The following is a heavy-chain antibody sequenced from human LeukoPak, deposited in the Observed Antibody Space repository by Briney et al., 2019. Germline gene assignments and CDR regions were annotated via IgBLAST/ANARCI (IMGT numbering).Heavy chain of an antibody. D-gene: IGHD3-10*01. CDR2: INHRGGT. CDR3: ASGVGEFFPDAFNI. Sequence: SETLSLTRAVFGGSLSDYSWTWIRQTPGKGLEWIGEINHRGGTNYNPSLKSRLTISVDTSKNQFSLNLTSVTAADTAVYYCASGVGEFFPDAFNIWGQGTMVGVFS. J-gene: IGHJ3*02. V-gene: IGHV4-34*01. CDR1: GGSLSDYS.